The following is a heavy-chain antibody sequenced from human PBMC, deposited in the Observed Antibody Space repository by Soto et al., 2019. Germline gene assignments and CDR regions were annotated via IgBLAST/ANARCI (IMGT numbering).Heavy chain of an antibody. CDR3: ARDQRYSGSGSYLTS. CDR2: ISNSGGST. CDR1: GFTLSDYY. J-gene: IGHJ5*02. Sequence: QVQLVESGGDLVKPGGSLRLSCTGTGFTLSDYYMSWIRQAPGKGLEWISYISNSGGSTHYTDSVKGRFTISRDNARNSLYLQMNSLRVEDTAVYYCARDQRYSGSGSYLTSWGQGTLFTVSS. V-gene: IGHV3-11*01. D-gene: IGHD3-10*01.